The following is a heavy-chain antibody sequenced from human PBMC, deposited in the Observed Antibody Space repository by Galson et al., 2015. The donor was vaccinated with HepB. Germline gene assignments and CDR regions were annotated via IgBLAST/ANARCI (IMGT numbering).Heavy chain of an antibody. CDR3: ARDRNYDFWSGYWVSAHFDP. CDR2: ISAYNGNT. V-gene: IGHV1-18*01. D-gene: IGHD3-3*01. Sequence: SVKVSCKASGYTFTSYGISWVRQAPGQGLEWMGWISAYNGNTNYAQKLQGRVTMTTDTSTSTAYMELRSLRSDDTAVYYCARDRNYDFWSGYWVSAHFDPWGQGTLVTVSS. CDR1: GYTFTSYG. J-gene: IGHJ5*02.